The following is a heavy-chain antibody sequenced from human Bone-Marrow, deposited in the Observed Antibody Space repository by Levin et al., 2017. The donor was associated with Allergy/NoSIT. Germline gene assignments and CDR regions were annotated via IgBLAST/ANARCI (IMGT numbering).Heavy chain of an antibody. CDR3: ARGKWLSWAD. D-gene: IGHD3-22*01. V-gene: IGHV4-61*01. J-gene: IGHJ4*02. CDR2: TYYSEGS. Sequence: SQTLSLTCTVSGDSVNSPHYYWTWIRQPPGKGLEWVGYTYYSEGSTYNPSLRSRVTISVDTAKNQFSLKVNSVTAADTAVYYCARGKWLSWADWGQGILVTVST. CDR1: GDSVNSPHYY.